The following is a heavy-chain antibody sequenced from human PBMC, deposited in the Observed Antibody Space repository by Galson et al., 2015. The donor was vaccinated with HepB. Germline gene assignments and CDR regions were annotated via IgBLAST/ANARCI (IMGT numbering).Heavy chain of an antibody. CDR1: GFTFSKYA. J-gene: IGHJ2*01. D-gene: IGHD2-2*03. V-gene: IGHV3-23*01. Sequence: SLRLSCAASGFTFSKYAMSWVRQAPGKGLEWVSTISDSGSTYYTDSVKGRFTVSRDNSKNTLYPQMNSLRAEDTAIYYCAKVREMTGYCSRTSCLGDFDLWGRGTLVTVSS. CDR3: AKVREMTGYCSRTSCLGDFDL. CDR2: ISDSGST.